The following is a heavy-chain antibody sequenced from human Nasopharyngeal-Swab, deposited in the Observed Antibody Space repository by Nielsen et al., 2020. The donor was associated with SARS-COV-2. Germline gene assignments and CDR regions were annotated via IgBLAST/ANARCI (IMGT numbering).Heavy chain of an antibody. CDR3: ARGKIVLRQFDRPPYYFDY. CDR2: IYYSGNT. CDR1: GDSMTIGDYY. V-gene: IGHV4-30-4*01. Sequence: SETLSLTCAVSGDSMTIGDYYWTWIRQPPGKGLELIGYIYYSGNTYYNASLAGRVTMSVDTSKSQFSLKLSSVTAADTAVYFCARGKIVLRQFDRPPYYFDYWGQGALVTVSS. D-gene: IGHD3-9*01. J-gene: IGHJ4*02.